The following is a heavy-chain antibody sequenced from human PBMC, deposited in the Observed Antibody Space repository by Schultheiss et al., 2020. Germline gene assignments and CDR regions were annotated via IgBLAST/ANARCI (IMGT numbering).Heavy chain of an antibody. D-gene: IGHD1-14*01. CDR2: VFRDGST. V-gene: IGHV4-59*11. Sequence: SETLSLTCTVSGGSIGSHYWSWIRQPPGKGLEWLGYVFRDGSTNYNPSLKSRITISVDTSKNQFSLKLSSVTAADTAVYYCARGPYGTVGAKFDHWGQGTLVTVSS. CDR3: ARGPYGTVGAKFDH. CDR1: GGSIGSHY. J-gene: IGHJ4*02.